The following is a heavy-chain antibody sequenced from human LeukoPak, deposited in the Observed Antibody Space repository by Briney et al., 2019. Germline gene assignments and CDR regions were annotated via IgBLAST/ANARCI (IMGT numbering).Heavy chain of an antibody. D-gene: IGHD6-6*01. Sequence: PSETLSLTCSVSGGSISSLYWSWIRQPPGKGLEWIGYIYYTGSTNCNPSLESRVTMFVDMSKNQFSLRLSSVTAADTAVYYCARHRAYSSSSPFDYWGQGTLVTVSS. CDR2: IYYTGST. V-gene: IGHV4-59*08. CDR3: ARHRAYSSSSPFDY. CDR1: GGSISSLY. J-gene: IGHJ4*02.